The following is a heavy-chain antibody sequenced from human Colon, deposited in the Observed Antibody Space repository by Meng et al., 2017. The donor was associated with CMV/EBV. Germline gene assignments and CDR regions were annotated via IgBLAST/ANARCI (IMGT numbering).Heavy chain of an antibody. Sequence: CEASGYTFTAYYIHWVRQAPGQGLEWVGRLNPDNGGTIYARKFQGRVTMTRDTSIRTAYMELSRLSSDDTAVYYCSRGRGASSWVDPWGHGTLVTVSS. V-gene: IGHV1-2*06. J-gene: IGHJ5*02. CDR3: SRGRGASSWVDP. CDR2: LNPDNGGT. D-gene: IGHD1-26*01. CDR1: GYTFTAYY.